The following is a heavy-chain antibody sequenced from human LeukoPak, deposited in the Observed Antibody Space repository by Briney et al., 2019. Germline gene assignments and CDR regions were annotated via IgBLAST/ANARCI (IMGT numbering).Heavy chain of an antibody. CDR3: ARDLTQPGDSWDFQH. D-gene: IGHD4-17*01. V-gene: IGHV4-31*03. CDR1: GGSISSGGYY. J-gene: IGHJ1*01. CDR2: IYYSGST. Sequence: SQTLSLTCTVSGGSISSGGYYWSWIRQHPGKGLEWIGYIYYSGSTYYNPSLKSRVTISVDTSKNQFSLKLSSVTAADTAVYYCARDLTQPGDSWDFQHWGQGTLVTVSS.